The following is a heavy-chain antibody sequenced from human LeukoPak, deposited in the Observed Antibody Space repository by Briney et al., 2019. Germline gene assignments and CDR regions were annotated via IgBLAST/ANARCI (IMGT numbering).Heavy chain of an antibody. Sequence: ASVKVSCKATGYTFTDYYMHWVRQAPGQELEWMGWIGHNRGDTSYTQKFQGRVTMPRDTSISTAYMELSRLRSYDSAVYYWAREHWGPQSEWLQFSYFYYWGQGTLVTVSS. CDR2: IGHNRGDT. D-gene: IGHD5-24*01. CDR3: AREHWGPQSEWLQFSYFYY. J-gene: IGHJ4*02. CDR1: GYTFTDYY. V-gene: IGHV1-2*02.